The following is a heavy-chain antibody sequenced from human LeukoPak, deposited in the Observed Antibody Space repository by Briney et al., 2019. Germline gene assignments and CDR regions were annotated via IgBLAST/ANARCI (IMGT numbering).Heavy chain of an antibody. CDR1: GYTFTSYY. D-gene: IGHD6-13*01. J-gene: IGHJ4*02. CDR3: AKRRESSSSWYPLDY. CDR2: INPNSGGT. Sequence: ASVKVSCKASGYTFTSYYMHWVRQAPGQGLEWMGWINPNSGGTNYAQKFQGWVTMTRDTSISTAYMELSRLRAEDTAVYYCAKRRESSSSWYPLDYWGQGTLVTVSS. V-gene: IGHV1-2*04.